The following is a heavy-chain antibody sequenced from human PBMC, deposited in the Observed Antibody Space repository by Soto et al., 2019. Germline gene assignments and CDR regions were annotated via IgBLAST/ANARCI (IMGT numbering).Heavy chain of an antibody. CDR1: GDSVSSNSAA. CDR2: TYYRSKWYN. Sequence: PSQTLSLTCAISGDSVSSNSAAWNWIRQSPSRGLEWLGRTYYRSKWYNDYAVSVKGRITINPDTSKNQFSLQLNSVTPEDTAVYYCARVPSSARAARPTQVIDYWGQGTLVTVSS. V-gene: IGHV6-1*01. CDR3: ARVPSSARAARPTQVIDY. D-gene: IGHD6-6*01. J-gene: IGHJ4*02.